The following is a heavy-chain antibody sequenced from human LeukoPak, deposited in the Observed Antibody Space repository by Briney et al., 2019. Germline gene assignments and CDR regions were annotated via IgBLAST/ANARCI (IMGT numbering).Heavy chain of an antibody. D-gene: IGHD3-3*01. V-gene: IGHV3-7*01. CDR2: IKQDGSEK. J-gene: IGHJ4*02. CDR3: ARERQNKDFWSGGDY. CDR1: GFTFSYYW. Sequence: AGGSLRLSCAASGFTFSYYWMSWVRQAPGKGLEWVANIKQDGSEKYYVDSVKGRFTISRDNAKNSLYLQMNTLRPEDTAVYYCARERQNKDFWSGGDYWGQGTLVTVSS.